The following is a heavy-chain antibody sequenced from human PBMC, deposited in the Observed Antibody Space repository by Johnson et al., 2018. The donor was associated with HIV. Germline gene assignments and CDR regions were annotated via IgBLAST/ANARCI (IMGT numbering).Heavy chain of an antibody. D-gene: IGHD3-10*01. J-gene: IGHJ3*02. Sequence: QVQLVESGGGVFQPGRSLRLSCAASGFTFSSYAMHWVRQAPGKGLEWVAVISYDGGNKYYADSVKGRFTISRDNSKNTLYLQMNSLRAEDTAVYYCARDPYGSGPYVAFDIWGQGTMVTVSS. V-gene: IGHV3-30*04. CDR3: ARDPYGSGPYVAFDI. CDR2: ISYDGGNK. CDR1: GFTFSSYA.